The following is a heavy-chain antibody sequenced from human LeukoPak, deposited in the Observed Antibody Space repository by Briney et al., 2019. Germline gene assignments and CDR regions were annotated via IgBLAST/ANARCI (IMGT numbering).Heavy chain of an antibody. J-gene: IGHJ5*02. CDR3: ARDNWFDP. V-gene: IGHV3-33*01. CDR2: TWYDGSNK. Sequence: RQXXXKGLEWVAVTWYDGSNKYYADSVKGRFTISRDNSKNTLYLQMNSLRAEDTAVYYCARDNWFDPWGQGTLVTVSS.